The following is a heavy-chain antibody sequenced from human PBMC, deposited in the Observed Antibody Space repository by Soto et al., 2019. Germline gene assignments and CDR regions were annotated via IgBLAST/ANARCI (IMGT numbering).Heavy chain of an antibody. J-gene: IGHJ4*02. CDR3: ARDVAAADY. V-gene: IGHV1-3*05. Sequence: QVQLVQSGAEEKKPGASVKISCKASGYTFTSYAMHWVRQAPGQRLEWMGWINAGNGNTKHSQKLQGRVTITRDTSASTAYMELSSLRSEDTAVYYCARDVAAADYWGQGTLVTVSS. CDR1: GYTFTSYA. CDR2: INAGNGNT. D-gene: IGHD6-13*01.